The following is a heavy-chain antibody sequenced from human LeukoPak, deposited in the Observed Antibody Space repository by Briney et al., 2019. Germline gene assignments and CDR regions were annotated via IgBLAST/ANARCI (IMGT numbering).Heavy chain of an antibody. D-gene: IGHD3-10*01. CDR2: INPNSGDT. CDR3: ARDYYGSGSYSGH. Sequence: ASVKVSCKASGYTFTDYYMHWVRQAPGQGLEWMGWINPNSGDTNYAQNFQGRVTMTRDTSISTAYMELSGLRSDDTAVYYCARDYYGSGSYSGHWGQGTLVTVSS. V-gene: IGHV1-2*02. J-gene: IGHJ4*02. CDR1: GYTFTDYY.